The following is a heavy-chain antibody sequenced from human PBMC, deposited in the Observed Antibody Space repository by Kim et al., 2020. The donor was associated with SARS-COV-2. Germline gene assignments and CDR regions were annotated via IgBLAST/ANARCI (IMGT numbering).Heavy chain of an antibody. D-gene: IGHD3-9*01. J-gene: IGHJ4*02. V-gene: IGHV1-8*01. CDR2: MNPNSGNT. CDR1: GYTFTSYD. CDR3: ARADGQFGLRYFDWSSTTVYYFDY. Sequence: ASVKVSCKASGYTFTSYDINWVRQATGQGLEWMGWMNPNSGNTGYAQKFQGRVTMTRNTSISTAYMELSSLRSEDTAVYYCARADGQFGLRYFDWSSTTVYYFDYWGQGTLVTVSS.